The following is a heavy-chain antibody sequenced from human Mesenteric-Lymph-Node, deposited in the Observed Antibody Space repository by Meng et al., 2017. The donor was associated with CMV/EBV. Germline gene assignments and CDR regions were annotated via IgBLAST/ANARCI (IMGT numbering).Heavy chain of an antibody. D-gene: IGHD2-21*01. CDR1: GFTFSSYW. V-gene: IGHV3-74*01. CDR3: VREIASRI. Sequence: GESLKISCVASGFTFSSYWMHWVRQAPGKGLVWVSRINSDGSSASYADSVKGRVTISRDNAKNTVYLQMSSLRVEDTAVYYCVREIASRIWGQGTLVTVSS. J-gene: IGHJ4*02. CDR2: INSDGSSA.